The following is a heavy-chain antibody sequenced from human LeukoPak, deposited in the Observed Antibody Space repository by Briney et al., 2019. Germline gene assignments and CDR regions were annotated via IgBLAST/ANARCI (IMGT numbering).Heavy chain of an antibody. CDR1: GFTFTNYW. Sequence: GGSLRLSCAASGFTFTNYWMHWVRQAPGKGLVWVSRINRDGTITNYADSVRGRFTISRDNAKNTVHLQMSSLRADDTAVYYCSRDPPVSITMIRGGYMDVWGKGTTVTISS. J-gene: IGHJ6*03. D-gene: IGHD3-10*01. CDR3: SRDPPVSITMIRGGYMDV. CDR2: INRDGTIT. V-gene: IGHV3-74*01.